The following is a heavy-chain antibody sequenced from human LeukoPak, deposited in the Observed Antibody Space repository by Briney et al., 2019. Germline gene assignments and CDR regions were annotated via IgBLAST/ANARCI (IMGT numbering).Heavy chain of an antibody. CDR1: GYSISSGYY. D-gene: IGHD3-16*01. CDR3: ARRAWGYPGAGVFYFDY. J-gene: IGHJ4*02. Sequence: SGTLSLXCAVSGYSISSGYYWGWIRQPPGKGLEWIGSIYHSGSTYYNPSLKSRVTISVDTSKNQFSLKLSSVTAADTAVYYCARRAWGYPGAGVFYFDYWGQGTLVTVSS. V-gene: IGHV4-38-2*01. CDR2: IYHSGST.